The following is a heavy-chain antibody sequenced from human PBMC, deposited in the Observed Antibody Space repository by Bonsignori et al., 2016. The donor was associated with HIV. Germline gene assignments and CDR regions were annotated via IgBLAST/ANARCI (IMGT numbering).Heavy chain of an antibody. CDR2: ISPYNAYT. D-gene: IGHD3-22*01. J-gene: IGHJ1*01. Sequence: ASVKVSCKASGYRFTGFGITWLRQVPGQGPEWMGWISPYNAYTKYAQKFQGRVSMTADINTNTAFLEVRSLTSDDTAVYYCMRDRYESSGYYQPTEYFYYWGQGTLVTVSS. CDR1: GYRFTGFG. CDR3: MRDRYESSGYYQPTEYFYY. V-gene: IGHV1-18*01.